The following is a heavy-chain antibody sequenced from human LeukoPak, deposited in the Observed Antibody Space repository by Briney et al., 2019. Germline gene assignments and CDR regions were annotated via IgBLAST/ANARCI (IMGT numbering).Heavy chain of an antibody. CDR1: GGSISSYY. CDR2: IYYSGST. V-gene: IGHV4-59*01. J-gene: IGHJ5*02. CDR3: ARGSTGSFGP. Sequence: SETLSLTCTVSGGSISSYYWSWIRQPPGRGLDGIGYIYYSGSTDCNPSLKSRVTMSVDSSKNQFSLKLSSVTAADTAVYYCARGSTGSFGPWGQGTLVTVSS. D-gene: IGHD1-26*01.